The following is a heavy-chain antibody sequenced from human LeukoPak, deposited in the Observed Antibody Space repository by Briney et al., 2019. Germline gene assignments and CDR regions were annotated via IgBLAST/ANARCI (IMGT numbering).Heavy chain of an antibody. CDR2: IYHSGST. CDR3: ARDDYYYGMDV. Sequence: EWIGYIYHSGSTYYNPSLKSRVTISVDRSKNQFSLKLSSVTAADTAVYYCARDDYYYGMDVWGQGTTVTVSS. J-gene: IGHJ6*02. V-gene: IGHV4-30-2*01.